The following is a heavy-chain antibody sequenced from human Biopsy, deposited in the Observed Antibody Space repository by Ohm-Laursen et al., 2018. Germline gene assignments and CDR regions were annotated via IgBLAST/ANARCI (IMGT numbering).Heavy chain of an antibody. CDR2: LNPVSGNS. CDR3: GRAVRNQLLTDP. CDR1: GYTFTSYD. Sequence: GASVKVSCKVSGYTFTSYDITRVRQASGQGPEWIGWLNPVSGNSNFGQKFRGRVTVTSDTSISTAYMELSGLTSDDTATYYCGRAVRNQLLTDPWGQGTLVTVIS. D-gene: IGHD1-7*01. J-gene: IGHJ5*02. V-gene: IGHV1-8*01.